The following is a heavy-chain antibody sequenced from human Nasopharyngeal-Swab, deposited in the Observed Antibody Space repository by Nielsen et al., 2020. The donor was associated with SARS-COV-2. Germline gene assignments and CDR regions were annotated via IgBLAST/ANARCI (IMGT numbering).Heavy chain of an antibody. V-gene: IGHV3-9*01. CDR1: GFTFEDYA. J-gene: IGHJ4*02. D-gene: IGHD6-19*01. Sequence: GGSLRLSCAASGFTFEDYAMHWVRQAPGKGLEWVSGISWNSGSLGYADSVKGRFTISRDNSKNSLYLQMNSLRTEDTALYYCAKASISSGWDWGQGTLVTVSS. CDR2: ISWNSGSL. CDR3: AKASISSGWD.